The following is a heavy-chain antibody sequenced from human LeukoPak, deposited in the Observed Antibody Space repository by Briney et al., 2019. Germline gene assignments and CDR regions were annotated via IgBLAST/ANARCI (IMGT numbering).Heavy chain of an antibody. Sequence: PGGSLRLSCAASGFTFSNYAMSWVRQAPGKGLEWVSTISGSGGSTNSADSVKGRFTIARDNPKNTLYLQVNSLRAEDTAVYYCARDKVVGATNFDYWGQGTLVTVSS. CDR1: GFTFSNYA. V-gene: IGHV3-23*01. CDR3: ARDKVVGATNFDY. D-gene: IGHD1-26*01. CDR2: ISGSGGST. J-gene: IGHJ4*02.